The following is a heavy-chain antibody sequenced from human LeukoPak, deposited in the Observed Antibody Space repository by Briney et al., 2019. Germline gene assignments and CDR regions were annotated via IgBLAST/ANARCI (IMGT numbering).Heavy chain of an antibody. CDR1: GFTFSRYA. V-gene: IGHV3-30-3*01. J-gene: IGHJ3*02. CDR3: ARIVVVTSAPDAFDI. D-gene: IGHD2-21*02. Sequence: QPGRSLRLSCAASGFTFSRYAMHWVRQAPGKGLEWVAVISDDGTFALYGDSVRGRFTVSRDNSKNTLYLQMNSLRAEDTAVYYCARIVVVTSAPDAFDIWGQGTMVTVSS. CDR2: ISDDGTFA.